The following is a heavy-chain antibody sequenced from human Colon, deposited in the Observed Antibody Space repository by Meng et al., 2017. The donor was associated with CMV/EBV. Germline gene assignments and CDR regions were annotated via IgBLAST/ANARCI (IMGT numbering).Heavy chain of an antibody. J-gene: IGHJ6*02. CDR1: GFTFSSYA. D-gene: IGHD3-10*01. V-gene: IGHV3-23*03. CDR3: AKGSSEFLYYGMDV. CDR2: IYAGGRST. Sequence: GESLKISCAASGFTFSSYAMSWVRQAPGKGLEWVSVIYAGGRSTYLADSVKGRFIISRDDSKNTLYMEMNSLRAEDTAVYYCAKGSSEFLYYGMDVWGQGTTVTVSS.